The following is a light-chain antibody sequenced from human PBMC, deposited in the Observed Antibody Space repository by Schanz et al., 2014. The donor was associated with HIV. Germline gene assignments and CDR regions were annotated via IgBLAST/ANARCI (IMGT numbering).Light chain of an antibody. CDR3: SSYTTSDTLI. J-gene: IGLJ2*01. CDR2: EVS. V-gene: IGLV2-18*02. CDR1: SRDIGGWNY. Sequence: QSALTQPASVSGSPGQSITISCTGTSRDIGGWNYVSWYQQPPGTAPKLMIFEVSNRPSGVPDRFSGSKSGNTASLTISGLQAEDEADYYCSSYTTSDTLIFGGGTKVTVL.